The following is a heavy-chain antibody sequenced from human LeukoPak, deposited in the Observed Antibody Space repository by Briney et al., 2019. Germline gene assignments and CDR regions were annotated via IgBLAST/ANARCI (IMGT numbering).Heavy chain of an antibody. J-gene: IGHJ4*02. CDR2: ISSSGSTI. D-gene: IGHD6-19*01. Sequence: GGSLRLSCAASGFTFSDYYMSWIRQAPGKGLEWVSYISSSGSTIYYADSVKGRFTISRDNSKNTLYLQMNSLRAEDTAVYYCARTQWLVNPHDYWGQGTLVTVSS. CDR1: GFTFSDYY. CDR3: ARTQWLVNPHDY. V-gene: IGHV3-11*04.